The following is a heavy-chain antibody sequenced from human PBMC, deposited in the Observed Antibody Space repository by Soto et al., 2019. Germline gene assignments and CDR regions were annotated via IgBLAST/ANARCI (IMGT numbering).Heavy chain of an antibody. V-gene: IGHV3-74*01. Sequence: DGSLRRSCAASGTVFNLSWMPWVRQVPGEGPEWVTRINDDGTRTAYADSAKGRFTISRDNATDILYLQMNALRVDDTAVYYCIRGPRPSSVDTGAFWGQRTLVTVSS. D-gene: IGHD2-2*01. CDR1: GTVFNLSW. J-gene: IGHJ4*02. CDR2: INDDGTRT. CDR3: IRGPRPSSVDTGAF.